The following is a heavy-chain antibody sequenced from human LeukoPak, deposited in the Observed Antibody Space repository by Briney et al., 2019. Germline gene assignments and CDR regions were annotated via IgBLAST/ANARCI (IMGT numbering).Heavy chain of an antibody. D-gene: IGHD2-2*01. CDR3: ARAPGSSTTSFYMDV. CDR1: GGSINSGGYF. V-gene: IGHV4-31*03. CDR2: IHDSGST. J-gene: IGHJ6*03. Sequence: SQTLSLTCTVSGGSINSGGYFWSWLRQDPGKGLEWIGYIHDSGSTFYDPSLKSRVTTSIDTSKNQFSLKLRSVTAADTAVYYCARAPGSSTTSFYMDVWGKGTTVTVSS.